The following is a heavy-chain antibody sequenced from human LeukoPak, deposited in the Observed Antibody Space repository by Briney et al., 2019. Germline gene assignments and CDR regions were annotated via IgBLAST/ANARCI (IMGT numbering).Heavy chain of an antibody. CDR3: AKGRIAVALYYGMDV. Sequence: GGSLRLSCAASGFTFISYAMSWVRQAPGKGLEWVSAISGSGATTYYADSMKGRFTISRDNSKNTVYLQMNSLRAADTAVYYCAKGRIAVALYYGMDVWGQGTTVTVSS. D-gene: IGHD6-19*01. CDR1: GFTFISYA. CDR2: ISGSGATT. V-gene: IGHV3-23*01. J-gene: IGHJ6*02.